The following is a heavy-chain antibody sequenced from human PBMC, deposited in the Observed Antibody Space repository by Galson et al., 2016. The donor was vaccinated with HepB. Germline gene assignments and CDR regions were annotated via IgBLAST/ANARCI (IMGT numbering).Heavy chain of an antibody. Sequence: SETLSLTCTVSDDSISSSSYYWGWIRQPPGKGLEWIGSFYYGGSTFYSPSLKSRVTLSVDTSKKQFSLKLNSVTAADTAVYFCARHGPVTTHFYWGQGILVSVSS. J-gene: IGHJ4*02. V-gene: IGHV4-39*01. D-gene: IGHD4-11*01. CDR1: DDSISSSSYY. CDR2: FYYGGST. CDR3: ARHGPVTTHFY.